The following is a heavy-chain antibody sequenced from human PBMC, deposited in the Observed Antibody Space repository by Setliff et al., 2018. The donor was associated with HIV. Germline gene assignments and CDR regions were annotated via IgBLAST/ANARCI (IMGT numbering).Heavy chain of an antibody. CDR1: GGSLSGHY. Sequence: SETLSLTCAVYGGSLSGHYWSWVRQPPGRGLKWIGEIIHSGSTNYNPSLKSRVTISVDKSKNQFSLKLSSVTAADTAVYYCARDPIYYDSSGYPDYWGQGTLVTVSS. V-gene: IGHV4-34*12. CDR3: ARDPIYYDSSGYPDY. CDR2: IIHSGST. D-gene: IGHD3-22*01. J-gene: IGHJ4*02.